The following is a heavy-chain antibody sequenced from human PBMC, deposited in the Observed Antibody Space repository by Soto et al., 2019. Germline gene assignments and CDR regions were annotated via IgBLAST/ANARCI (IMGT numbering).Heavy chain of an antibody. J-gene: IGHJ6*02. V-gene: IGHV1-3*01. CDR2: INGGTGQT. CDR3: ARAKGMEENYYYYGLDI. Sequence: ASVKVSCKASGYTFSTHAMHWVRQAPGQSLEWMGWINGGTGQTKHSHRFQDRVTITRDTSASTAYMEPSSLRSEDTAVYYCARAKGMEENYYYYGLDIWGQGTTVTVSS. CDR1: GYTFSTHA. D-gene: IGHD1-1*01.